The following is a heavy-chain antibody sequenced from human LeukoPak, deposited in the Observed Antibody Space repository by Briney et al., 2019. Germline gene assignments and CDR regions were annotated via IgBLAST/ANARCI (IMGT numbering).Heavy chain of an antibody. J-gene: IGHJ4*02. CDR2: ISCSSSYT. Sequence: GGSLRLSCAASGFTFSDYYMSWIRQAPGRGLAWVSYISCSSSYTNYADSVKGRFTISRDNAKNSLYLQMNSLRAEDTAVYYCARERGDTAMVFDYWGQGTLVTVSS. CDR1: GFTFSDYY. V-gene: IGHV3-11*06. D-gene: IGHD5-18*01. CDR3: ARERGDTAMVFDY.